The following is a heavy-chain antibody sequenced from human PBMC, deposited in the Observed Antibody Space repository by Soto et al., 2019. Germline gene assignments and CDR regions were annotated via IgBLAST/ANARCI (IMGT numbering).Heavy chain of an antibody. CDR2: FFSTGAT. CDR3: ARGDQELDY. D-gene: IGHD1-26*01. J-gene: IGHJ4*02. CDR1: GDSINTYT. Sequence: PSATLSLTCTVSGDSINTYTWTLIRQPPGKGLEWIGYFFSTGATNYNPSLRSRLTMSVDTANNLFSLELNSVTAADTAVYYCARGDQELDYWGQGTLVTVSS. V-gene: IGHV4-59*01.